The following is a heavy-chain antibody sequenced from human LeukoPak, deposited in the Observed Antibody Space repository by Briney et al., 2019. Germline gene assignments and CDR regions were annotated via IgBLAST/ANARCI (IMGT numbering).Heavy chain of an antibody. CDR3: AKDDSMVRGVIIR. CDR2: ISWNSGSI. CDR1: GFTFDDYA. D-gene: IGHD3-10*01. Sequence: GRSLRLSCAASGFTFDDYAMHWVRQAPGKGLEWVSGISWNSGSIGYADSVKGRFTISRVNAKNSLYLQMNSLRAEDTALYYCAKDDSMVRGVIIRWGQGTLVTVSS. V-gene: IGHV3-9*01. J-gene: IGHJ4*02.